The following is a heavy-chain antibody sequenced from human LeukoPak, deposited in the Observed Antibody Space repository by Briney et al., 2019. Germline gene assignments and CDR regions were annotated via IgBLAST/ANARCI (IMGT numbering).Heavy chain of an antibody. V-gene: IGHV4-59*01. CDR1: GGSISTYF. D-gene: IGHD3-10*01. J-gene: IGHJ3*02. CDR2: IYYSGST. CDR3: ASLITMVRGVILLGAFDI. Sequence: SETLSLTCTVSGGSISTYFWSWIRQPPGKGLEWIGYIYYSGSTNYNPSLKSRVTISVDTSKDQFSLKLSSVTAADTAVYYCASLITMVRGVILLGAFDIWGQGTMVTVSS.